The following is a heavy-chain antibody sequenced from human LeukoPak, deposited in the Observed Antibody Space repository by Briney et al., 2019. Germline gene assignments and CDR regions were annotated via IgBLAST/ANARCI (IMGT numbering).Heavy chain of an antibody. D-gene: IGHD5-18*01. V-gene: IGHV1-46*01. Sequence: GASVKVSCKASGYTFTSYYMHWVRQAPGQGLEWMGIINPSGGSTSYAQKFQGRVTMTRGMSTSTVYMELSSLRSEDTAVYYCARDLGSTYSYGYYYYYYMDVWGKGTTVTVSS. J-gene: IGHJ6*03. CDR3: ARDLGSTYSYGYYYYYYMDV. CDR1: GYTFTSYY. CDR2: INPSGGST.